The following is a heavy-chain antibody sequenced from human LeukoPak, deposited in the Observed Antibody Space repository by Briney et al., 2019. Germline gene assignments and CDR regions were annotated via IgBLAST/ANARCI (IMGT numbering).Heavy chain of an antibody. V-gene: IGHV1-24*01. CDR2: FDPEDGET. D-gene: IGHD1-1*01. CDR1: GYTLTELS. J-gene: IGHJ5*02. Sequence: ASVKVSCKVSGYTLTELSMHWVRQAPGKGLEWMGGFDPEDGETICAQKFQGRVTMTEDTSTDTAYMELSSLRSEDTAVYYCATERSRAELERRGWFDPWGQGTLVTVSS. CDR3: ATERSRAELERRGWFDP.